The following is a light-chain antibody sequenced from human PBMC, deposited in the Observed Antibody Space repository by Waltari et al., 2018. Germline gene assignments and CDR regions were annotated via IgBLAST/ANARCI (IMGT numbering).Light chain of an antibody. CDR2: KAS. V-gene: IGKV1-5*03. J-gene: IGKJ3*01. Sequence: DIQMTQSPSTLSASVGDRVTIPCRASQSISTWLAWYQQKPGKAPNLLIYKASYLESGVPSRFSGSGSGTEFTLTISSLQPDDFATYYCQQYNTDFFTFGPGTKVDIK. CDR1: QSISTW. CDR3: QQYNTDFFT.